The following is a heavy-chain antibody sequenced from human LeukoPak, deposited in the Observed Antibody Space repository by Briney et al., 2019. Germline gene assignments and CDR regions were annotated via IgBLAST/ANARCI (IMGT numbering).Heavy chain of an antibody. J-gene: IGHJ1*01. CDR1: GFTFSSYA. Sequence: GGSLRFSCAASGFTFSSYAMSWVRQAPGKGLEWVSAISGSGGSTYYADSVKGRFTISRDNSKNTLYLQMNSLRAEDTAVYYCAKVFSSLPAEYFQHWGQGTLATVSS. CDR2: ISGSGGST. D-gene: IGHD2-15*01. CDR3: AKVFSSLPAEYFQH. V-gene: IGHV3-23*01.